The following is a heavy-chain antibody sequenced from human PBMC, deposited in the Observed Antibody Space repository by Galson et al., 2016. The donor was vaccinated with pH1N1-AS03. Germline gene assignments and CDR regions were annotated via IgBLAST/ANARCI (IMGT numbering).Heavy chain of an antibody. CDR1: GFTFNSYA. CDR3: AREDNASDI. Sequence: SLRLSCAASGFTFNSYAVHWVRQAPGKGLEWVAVIASDGRYKFYADSVKGRFSISRDNAKNTVSLQMNSLSTEDTALYSCAREDNASDIWGQGTMVTVSS. J-gene: IGHJ3*02. CDR2: IASDGRYK. V-gene: IGHV3-30*04.